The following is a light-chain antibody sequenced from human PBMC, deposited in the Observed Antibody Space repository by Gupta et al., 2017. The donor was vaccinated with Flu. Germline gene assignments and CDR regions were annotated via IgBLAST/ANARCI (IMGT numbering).Light chain of an antibody. Sequence: DTLTCTARQSVTNYSDLYQQKPGQAPRLIMVDASNRATGIPGSFSGSESGTDFTFTISSLEPEHVAVDYCQQRSAWPPESTFGQGTRLEIK. J-gene: IGKJ5*01. CDR1: QSVTNY. V-gene: IGKV3-11*01. CDR2: DAS. CDR3: QQRSAWPPEST.